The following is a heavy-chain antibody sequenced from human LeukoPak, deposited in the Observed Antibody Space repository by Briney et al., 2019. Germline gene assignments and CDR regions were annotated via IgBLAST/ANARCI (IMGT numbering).Heavy chain of an antibody. D-gene: IGHD3-22*01. J-gene: IGHJ4*02. Sequence: ASVKVSCKASGYTFISYYMHWVRQAPGQGLEWMGVINPRGGSTSYAQKFQGRVTMTRDTSTSTVYMELSSLRSEDTAVYYCARDTANYYYDSSGYYFDYWGQGTLVTVSS. CDR1: GYTFISYY. CDR2: INPRGGST. V-gene: IGHV1-46*01. CDR3: ARDTANYYYDSSGYYFDY.